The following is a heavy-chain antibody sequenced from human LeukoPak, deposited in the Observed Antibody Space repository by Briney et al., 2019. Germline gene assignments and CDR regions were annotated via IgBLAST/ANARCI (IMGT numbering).Heavy chain of an antibody. V-gene: IGHV5-51*01. Sequence: VESLKISCMGSGYRFTSYWIGWARQMPGKGLEWMGIICPGDSDTRSSPSFQGQVTISADKSISSAYLQWSSLKASDTAMYYCARLVPDLVGWFDPWGQGTLVTVSS. CDR2: ICPGDSDT. D-gene: IGHD2-2*01. CDR3: ARLVPDLVGWFDP. J-gene: IGHJ5*02. CDR1: GYRFTSYW.